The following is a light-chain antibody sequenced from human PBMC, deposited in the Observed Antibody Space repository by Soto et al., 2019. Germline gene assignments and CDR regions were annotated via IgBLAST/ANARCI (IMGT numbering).Light chain of an antibody. CDR3: GTWDSSLSAGV. J-gene: IGLJ2*01. CDR2: ENN. CDR1: SSNIGNNY. Sequence: QSVLTQPPSLSAAPGQKVTISCSGSSSNIGNNYVSWYQQLPATAPKLLIYENNKRPSGIPDRFSGSKSGTSATLGITGLQTGDEADYDCGTWDSSLSAGVFGGGTKLTVL. V-gene: IGLV1-51*02.